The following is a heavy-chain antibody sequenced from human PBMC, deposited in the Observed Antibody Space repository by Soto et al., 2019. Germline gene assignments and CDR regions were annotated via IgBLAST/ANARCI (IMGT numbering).Heavy chain of an antibody. CDR3: ARDQNSYDYGDL. Sequence: EVQLVESGGGLVQPGGSLRLSCAASGFTFSSYWMHWVRQAPGKGLVWVSSINSDGSSTSYADSVKGRFTISRDNAKNTLYLQMNSLRAEDTAVYYCARDQNSYDYGDLWGQGTLVTVSS. D-gene: IGHD5-18*01. CDR2: INSDGSST. J-gene: IGHJ4*02. CDR1: GFTFSSYW. V-gene: IGHV3-74*01.